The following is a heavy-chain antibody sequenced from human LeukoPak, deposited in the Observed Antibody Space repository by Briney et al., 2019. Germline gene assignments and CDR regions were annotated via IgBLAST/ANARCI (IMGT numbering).Heavy chain of an antibody. CDR3: ARDKQPGDY. V-gene: IGHV4-59*01. CDR1: GDSISPYY. Sequence: KPSETLSLTCTVSGDSISPYYWGWVRQPPWKGLEWIGYIYYSGSTTYNPSLRGRVTLSVDPSKNQFSLKLSSVTAADTAVYYCARDKQPGDYWGQGTLVTVSS. J-gene: IGHJ4*02. CDR2: IYYSGST. D-gene: IGHD5-18*01.